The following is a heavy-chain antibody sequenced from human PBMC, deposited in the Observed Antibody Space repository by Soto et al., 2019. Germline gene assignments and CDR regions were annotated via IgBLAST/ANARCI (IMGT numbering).Heavy chain of an antibody. CDR1: ELTFGTYA. D-gene: IGHD4-17*01. J-gene: IGHJ6*02. CDR2: ILYDGSNK. CDR3: ARDQHPKLRTPGYGMDL. V-gene: IGHV3-33*01. Sequence: XGSLRLSCAAAELTFGTYAMHWVRKAPGRGLGWVAVILYDGSNKYYADSVKGRFTISRDNSKNTLYLQMNSLRAEDTAVYYCARDQHPKLRTPGYGMDLWGQGTTLTVS.